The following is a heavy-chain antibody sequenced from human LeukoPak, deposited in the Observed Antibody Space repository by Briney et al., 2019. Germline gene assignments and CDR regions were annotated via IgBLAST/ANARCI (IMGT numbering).Heavy chain of an antibody. Sequence: GGSLRLSCAASGFTFSSYAMSWVRQAPGKGLQWVSGISGSGSRTYYADSVKGRFTVSRDNAKNSLYLQMNSLRAEDTAVYYCARDPYSGNSDSDYFDYWGQGTLVTVSS. V-gene: IGHV3-23*01. D-gene: IGHD4-23*01. CDR3: ARDPYSGNSDSDYFDY. J-gene: IGHJ4*02. CDR1: GFTFSSYA. CDR2: ISGSGSRT.